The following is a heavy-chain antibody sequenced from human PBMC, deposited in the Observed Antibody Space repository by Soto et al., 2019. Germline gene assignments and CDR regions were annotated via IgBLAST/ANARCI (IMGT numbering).Heavy chain of an antibody. D-gene: IGHD6-13*01. CDR2: MNPINGAT. Sequence: ASVKVSCKASGYDFTAYDINWVRQASGQELEWMGWMNPINGATGSARRFQGRVPMTRNTATGTAYLELTSLRSDDTAVYYCGRGPSPRAPAGGTPFYYAMDAWGQGTTVTVSS. CDR1: GYDFTAYD. J-gene: IGHJ6*02. CDR3: GRGPSPRAPAGGTPFYYAMDA. V-gene: IGHV1-8*02.